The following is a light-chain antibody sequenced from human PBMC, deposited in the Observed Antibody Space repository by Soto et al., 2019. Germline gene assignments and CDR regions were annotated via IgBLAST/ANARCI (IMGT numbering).Light chain of an antibody. V-gene: IGLV2-14*01. CDR3: SSYTSSSTSVI. CDR2: EVS. Sequence: QSALTQPASVSGSPGQSITISCTGNSSDVGGYNYVSWYQQHPDKAPKLMIYEVSNRPSGVSNRFSGSKSGNTASLTISGLQAEDEADYYCSSYTSSSTSVIFGGGTKLTVL. CDR1: SSDVGGYNY. J-gene: IGLJ2*01.